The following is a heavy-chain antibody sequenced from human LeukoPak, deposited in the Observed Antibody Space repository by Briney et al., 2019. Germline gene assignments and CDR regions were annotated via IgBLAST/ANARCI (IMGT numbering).Heavy chain of an antibody. CDR2: ISSSSGYI. CDR1: GFTFSSYS. CDR3: ARGPFRYYDSSGFYYMDV. D-gene: IGHD3-22*01. V-gene: IGHV3-21*01. Sequence: GGSLRLSCAASGFTFSSYSMNWVRQAPGKGLEWVSSISSSSGYIYYADSVKGRFTISRDNAKNSLYLQMNSLRAEDTAVYYCARGPFRYYDSSGFYYMDVWGKGTTVTVSS. J-gene: IGHJ6*03.